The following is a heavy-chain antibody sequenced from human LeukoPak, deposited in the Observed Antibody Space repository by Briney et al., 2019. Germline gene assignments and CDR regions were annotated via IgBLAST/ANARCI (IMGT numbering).Heavy chain of an antibody. CDR1: GFTFSSYA. Sequence: GGSLRLSCAASGFTFSSYAMHWVRQAPGKGLEWVSGISWNGGSTGYADSLKGRFTISRDNAKNSLYLQMNSLRAEDTALYHCARIDTARFLEWSSFDSWGQGTLVTVSS. CDR2: ISWNGGST. J-gene: IGHJ5*01. CDR3: ARIDTARFLEWSSFDS. V-gene: IGHV3-20*01. D-gene: IGHD3-3*01.